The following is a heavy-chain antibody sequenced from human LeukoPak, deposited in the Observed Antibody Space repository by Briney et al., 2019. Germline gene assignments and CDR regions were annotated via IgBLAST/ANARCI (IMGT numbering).Heavy chain of an antibody. J-gene: IGHJ6*02. CDR1: GFTVSSNS. D-gene: IGHD3-10*01. CDR2: IYSGGST. V-gene: IGHV3-53*01. CDR3: ARENNFGSGMDV. Sequence: GGSLRLSCAASGFTVSSNSMNWVRQAPGKGLQWVSVIYSGGSTYYADSVKGRFTISRDNSKNTLYLQMNSLRAEDTAVYYCARENNFGSGMDVWGQGTTVTVSS.